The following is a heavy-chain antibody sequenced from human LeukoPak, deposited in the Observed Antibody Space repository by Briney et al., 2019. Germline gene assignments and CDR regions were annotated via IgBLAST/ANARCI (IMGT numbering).Heavy chain of an antibody. D-gene: IGHD5-18*01. J-gene: IGHJ3*02. CDR1: GYTFTSYD. V-gene: IGHV1-8*03. CDR3: ARGLKNRVVLPPALRGYSYGWTFDI. CDR2: MNPNSGNT. Sequence: ASVKVSCKASGYTFTSYDINWVRQATGQGLEWMGWMNPNSGNTGYAQKFQGRVTITRNTSISTAYMELSSLRSEDTAVYYCARGLKNRVVLPPALRGYSYGWTFDIWGQGTMVTVSS.